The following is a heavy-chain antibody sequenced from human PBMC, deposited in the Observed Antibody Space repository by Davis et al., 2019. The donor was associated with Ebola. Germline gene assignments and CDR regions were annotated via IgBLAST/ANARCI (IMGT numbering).Heavy chain of an antibody. CDR2: IIPIFGTA. D-gene: IGHD4-17*01. V-gene: IGHV1-69*13. CDR3: ARDTVTPDNWFDP. CDR1: EYTLNELS. J-gene: IGHJ5*02. Sequence: SVKVSCKVSEYTLNELSIHWVRQAPGQGLEWMGGIIPIFGTANYAQKFQGRVTITADESTSTAYMELSSLRSEDTAVYYCARDTVTPDNWFDPWGQGTLVTVSS.